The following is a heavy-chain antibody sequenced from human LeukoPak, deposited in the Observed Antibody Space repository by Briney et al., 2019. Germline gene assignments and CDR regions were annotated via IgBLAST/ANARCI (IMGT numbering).Heavy chain of an antibody. D-gene: IGHD5-18*01. J-gene: IGHJ4*02. V-gene: IGHV3-48*04. CDR1: GFTFSSYS. Sequence: GGSLRLSCAASGFTFSSYSMNWVRQAPGKGLEWVSYISSSSSTIYYADSVKGRFTISRDNAKNSLYLQMNSLRAEDTALYYCAKERIVGGYRYGPFDHWGQGTLVTVSS. CDR2: ISSSSSTI. CDR3: AKERIVGGYRYGPFDH.